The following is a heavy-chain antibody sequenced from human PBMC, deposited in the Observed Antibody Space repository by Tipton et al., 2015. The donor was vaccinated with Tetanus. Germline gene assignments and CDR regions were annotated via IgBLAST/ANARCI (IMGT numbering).Heavy chain of an antibody. Sequence: SLRLSCVASGYNFRNNGMHWVRQTPGKGLVWISRINPDGRRTNYADSVKGRFTISRDHAKNTVYLQMNSLRAEDTAVYFCARRSLTNYGLDVWGQGTPVTVSS. J-gene: IGHJ6*02. V-gene: IGHV3-74*01. CDR1: GYNFRNNG. CDR2: INPDGRRT. D-gene: IGHD1-1*01. CDR3: ARRSLTNYGLDV.